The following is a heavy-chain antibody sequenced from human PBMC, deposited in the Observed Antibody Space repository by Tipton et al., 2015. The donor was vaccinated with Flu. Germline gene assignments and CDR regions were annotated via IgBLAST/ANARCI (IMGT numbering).Heavy chain of an antibody. D-gene: IGHD3-3*01. J-gene: IGHJ4*02. CDR3: AKDGGSRFLEWLLY. Sequence: SLRLSCAASGFTFNTYWMSWVRQAPGKGLEWVANIKQGGSEKYYVDSVKGRFTISRDNVRNTLYLQMNSLRAEDTAVYYCAKDGGSRFLEWLLYWGQGALVTVSS. CDR1: GFTFNTYW. V-gene: IGHV3-7*03. CDR2: IKQGGSEK.